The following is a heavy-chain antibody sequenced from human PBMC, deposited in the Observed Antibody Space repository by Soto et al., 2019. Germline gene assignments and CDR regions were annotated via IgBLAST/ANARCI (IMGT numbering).Heavy chain of an antibody. V-gene: IGHV4-39*01. CDR2: IKYSGTT. CDR1: GGSISSSRCH. CDR3: ARHNYGSGSTYFDY. D-gene: IGHD3-10*01. J-gene: IGHJ4*02. Sequence: SETLSLTCTVSGGSISSSRCHWGWIRQPPGKGLEWIASIKYSGTTFYNPSLKSRVTLSVDTSKNQFALKLSSVTAAETAVYYCARHNYGSGSTYFDYWGQGTLVTVS.